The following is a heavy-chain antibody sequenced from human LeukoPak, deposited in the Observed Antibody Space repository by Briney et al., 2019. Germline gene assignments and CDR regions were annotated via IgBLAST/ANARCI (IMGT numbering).Heavy chain of an antibody. CDR2: ISGSGGST. CDR1: GFTFSTRA. Sequence: GGSLRLSCAASGFTFSTRAMNWVRQAPGKGLEWVSGISGSGGSTYYADSVKGRFTISRDNSKNTLYLQMNSLRAEDTAVYYCAEGRLSQQLVLSPLDYWGQGTLVTVSS. J-gene: IGHJ4*02. V-gene: IGHV3-23*01. CDR3: AEGRLSQQLVLSPLDY. D-gene: IGHD6-13*01.